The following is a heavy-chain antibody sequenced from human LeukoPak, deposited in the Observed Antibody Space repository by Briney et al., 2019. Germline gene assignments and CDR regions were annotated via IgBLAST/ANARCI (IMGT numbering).Heavy chain of an antibody. CDR2: ISYDGINK. CDR3: ARDPKFIAVAGTPPDY. J-gene: IGHJ4*02. D-gene: IGHD6-19*01. CDR1: EFTFSTYA. V-gene: IGHV3-30-3*01. Sequence: GGSLRLSCAASEFTFSTYAMHWVRQAPGKGLEWVAIISYDGINKYYADSVKGRSTISRDDSKNTLYLQMNSLRAEDTAVYYCARDPKFIAVAGTPPDYWGQGTLVTVSS.